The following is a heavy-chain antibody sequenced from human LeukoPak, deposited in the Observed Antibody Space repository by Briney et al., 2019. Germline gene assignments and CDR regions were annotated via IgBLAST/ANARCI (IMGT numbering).Heavy chain of an antibody. V-gene: IGHV3-7*01. CDR3: GRDERGYYNSSGFYGAIDF. J-gene: IGHJ4*02. CDR2: INEDGSEK. Sequence: GGSLRLSCAASGFTFSSYWMSWVRQAPGKGLEWVANINEDGSEKYYVDSVKGRFTISRDNAKNSLYLQMSSLRAEDTAVYYCGRDERGYYNSSGFYGAIDFWGQGTLVTVSS. D-gene: IGHD3-22*01. CDR1: GFTFSSYW.